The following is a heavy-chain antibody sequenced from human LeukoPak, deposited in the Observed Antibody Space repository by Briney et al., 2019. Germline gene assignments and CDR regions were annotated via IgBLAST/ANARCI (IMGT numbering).Heavy chain of an antibody. V-gene: IGHV1-2*02. D-gene: IGHD2-2*03. Sequence: GASVKVSCKASGYTFTGYYMHWVRQAPGQGLEWMGWINPNSGGTNYAQKFQGRVTMTRDASISTAYMELSRLRSDDTAVYYCARDMDIVVVPAAGIGSPAYYYYYMDVWGKGTTVTVSS. CDR3: ARDMDIVVVPAAGIGSPAYYYYYMDV. CDR1: GYTFTGYY. J-gene: IGHJ6*03. CDR2: INPNSGGT.